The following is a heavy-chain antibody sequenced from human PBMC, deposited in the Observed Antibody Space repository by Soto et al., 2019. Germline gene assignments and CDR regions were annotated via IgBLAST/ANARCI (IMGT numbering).Heavy chain of an antibody. CDR3: ARDSPPPILTGYYIRTYFDY. V-gene: IGHV3-21*01. D-gene: IGHD3-9*01. J-gene: IGHJ4*02. Sequence: GGSLRLSCAASGFTFSSYSMNWVRQAPGKGLEWVSSISSSSSYIYYADLVKGRFTISRDNAKNSLYLQMNSLRAEDTAVYYCARDSPPPILTGYYIRTYFDYWGQGTLVTVSS. CDR2: ISSSSSYI. CDR1: GFTFSSYS.